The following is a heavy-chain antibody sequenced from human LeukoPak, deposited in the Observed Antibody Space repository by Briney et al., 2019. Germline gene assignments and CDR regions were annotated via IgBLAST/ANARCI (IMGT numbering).Heavy chain of an antibody. J-gene: IGHJ5*02. D-gene: IGHD4-17*01. CDR1: GFTFSSYA. CDR3: AKDLTPYGDYADYNWFDP. Sequence: GGSLRLSCAASGFTFSSYAMSWVRQAPGKGLEWVSAISGSGGSTYYADSVKGRFTISRDNSKNTLYLQMNSLRAEDTAVYYCAKDLTPYGDYADYNWFDPWGQGTLVTVSS. CDR2: ISGSGGST. V-gene: IGHV3-23*01.